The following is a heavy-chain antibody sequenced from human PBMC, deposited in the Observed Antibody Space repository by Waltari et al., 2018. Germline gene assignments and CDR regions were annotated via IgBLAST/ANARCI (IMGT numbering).Heavy chain of an antibody. D-gene: IGHD2-15*01. Sequence: QVQLVESGGGVVQPGRSLRLSCAASGFTFSNYGMHWVRQAPGKGLGCVANISYGGCKKAYADAVKGRFTISRDNSKNTLYLQMSSLRVEDTALYYCAKDDGGIGGYSYNWRLLGLDYWGQGTLVTVSS. J-gene: IGHJ4*02. CDR3: AKDDGGIGGYSYNWRLLGLDY. CDR1: GFTFSNYG. CDR2: ISYGGCKK. V-gene: IGHV3-30*18.